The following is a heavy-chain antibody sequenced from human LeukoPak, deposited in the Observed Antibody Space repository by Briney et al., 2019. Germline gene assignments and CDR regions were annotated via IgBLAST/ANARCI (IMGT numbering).Heavy chain of an antibody. CDR2: IYYSGST. J-gene: IGHJ5*02. D-gene: IGHD2-2*02. CDR3: ARSVGYCSSTSCYTSSNWFDP. Sequence: SETLPLTCTVSGGSISSGGYYWSWIRQHPGKGLEWIGYIYYSGSTYYNPSLKSRVTISVDTSKNQFSLKLSSVTAADTAVYYCARSVGYCSSTSCYTSSNWFDPWGQGTLVTVSS. CDR1: GGSISSGGYY. V-gene: IGHV4-31*03.